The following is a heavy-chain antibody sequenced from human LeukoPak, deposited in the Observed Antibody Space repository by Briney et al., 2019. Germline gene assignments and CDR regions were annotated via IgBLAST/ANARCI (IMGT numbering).Heavy chain of an antibody. J-gene: IGHJ3*02. CDR2: IYYSGST. CDR1: GCSISSYY. Sequence: SDTLSLTCTVSGCSISSYYWRWIRQPPGKGLEWIGYIYYSGSTNCNPCVKSRVAMSVDTSKKQFSLKLSSLTAADTAVYYCARGGTAVIAPYAFDIWGQGTMVTVSS. V-gene: IGHV4-59*07. D-gene: IGHD4-23*01. CDR3: ARGGTAVIAPYAFDI.